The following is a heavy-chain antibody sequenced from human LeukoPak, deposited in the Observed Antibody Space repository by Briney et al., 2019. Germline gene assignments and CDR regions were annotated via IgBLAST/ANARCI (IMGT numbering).Heavy chain of an antibody. D-gene: IGHD2-21*02. CDR1: GFTFSSYA. CDR3: AKWGCSGSDCYPFDY. J-gene: IGHJ4*02. CDR2: ISYDGSNK. V-gene: IGHV3-30*04. Sequence: GRSLRLSCAASGFTFSSYAMHWVRQAPGKGLEWVAVISYDGSNKYYADSVKGRFTISRDNSKNTLYLQMNSLRAEDTAVYYCAKWGCSGSDCYPFDYWGQGTLVTVSS.